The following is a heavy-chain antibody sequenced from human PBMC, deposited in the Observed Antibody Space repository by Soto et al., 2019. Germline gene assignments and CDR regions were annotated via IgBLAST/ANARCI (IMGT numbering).Heavy chain of an antibody. CDR1: GFTFSGSA. CDR2: IRSKANSYAT. Sequence: GGSLRLSCAASGFTFSGSAMHWVRQASGKGLEWVGRIRSKANSYATAYTASVKGRFTISRDDSKNTAYLQMNSLKTEDTAVYYCTRQASSRHPSPGMDVWGQGTTVTVSS. J-gene: IGHJ6*02. CDR3: TRQASSRHPSPGMDV. D-gene: IGHD6-13*01. V-gene: IGHV3-73*01.